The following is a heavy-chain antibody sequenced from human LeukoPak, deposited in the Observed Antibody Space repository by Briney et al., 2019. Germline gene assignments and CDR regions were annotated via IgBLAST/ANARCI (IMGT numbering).Heavy chain of an antibody. Sequence: GGSLRLSCAGSGFTFSSYAMSWVRQAPGKGLEWMALISYDGGKKYYADSVKGRFTVSRDNSKNTLYLQMNSLRAEDTGVYYCAAGQYFSDFWGQGTLVTVSS. CDR3: AAGQYFSDF. V-gene: IGHV3-30*03. CDR2: ISYDGGKK. J-gene: IGHJ4*02. CDR1: GFTFSSYA.